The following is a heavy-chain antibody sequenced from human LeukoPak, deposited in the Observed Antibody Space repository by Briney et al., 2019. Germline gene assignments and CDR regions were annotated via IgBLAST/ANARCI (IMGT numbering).Heavy chain of an antibody. V-gene: IGHV3-53*01. CDR2: TYNSGRT. CDR1: GFTVSSNY. CDR3: AKGETFGDYPSSYYYYGMDV. J-gene: IGHJ6*02. D-gene: IGHD4-17*01. Sequence: GGSLRLSCAASGFTVSSNYMSWVRQAPGKGLEWVSVTYNSGRTYYADSVKGRFTISRDNSKNTLYLQMNSLRAEDTAVYYCAKGETFGDYPSSYYYYGMDVWGQGTTVTVSS.